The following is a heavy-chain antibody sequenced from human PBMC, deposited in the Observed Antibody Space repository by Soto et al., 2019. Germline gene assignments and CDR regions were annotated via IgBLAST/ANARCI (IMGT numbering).Heavy chain of an antibody. J-gene: IGHJ6*04. CDR3: ARAWVPGLMHVCIDV. Sequence: GASVKVSCKASGYTFTGYYMHWVRQAPGQGLEWMGWINPNSGGTNYAQKFQGRVTMTRDTSISPAYMELSRVRSDDTAVYYCARAWVPGLMHVCIDVWGEGTTVTVYS. V-gene: IGHV1-2*02. CDR1: GYTFTGYY. D-gene: IGHD3-16*01. CDR2: INPNSGGT.